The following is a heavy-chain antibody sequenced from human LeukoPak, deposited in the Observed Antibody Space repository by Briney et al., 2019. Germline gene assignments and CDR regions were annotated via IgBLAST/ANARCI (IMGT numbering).Heavy chain of an antibody. V-gene: IGHV1-2*02. Sequence: ASVKVSCKASGYTFTGYYMHWVRQAPGQGLEWMGWINPNSGGTNYAQKFQGRVTMTRDTSISTAYMELSRLRSDDTAVYYCARVPLTTYYDYVWGSYFLDYWGQGTLVTVSS. D-gene: IGHD3-16*01. CDR2: INPNSGGT. CDR3: ARVPLTTYYDYVWGSYFLDY. J-gene: IGHJ4*02. CDR1: GYTFTGYY.